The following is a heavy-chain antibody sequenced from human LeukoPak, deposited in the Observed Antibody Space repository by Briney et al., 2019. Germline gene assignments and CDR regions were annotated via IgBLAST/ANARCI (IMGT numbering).Heavy chain of an antibody. V-gene: IGHV4-59*08. CDR2: IYYSGST. D-gene: IGHD1-1*01. CDR3: ARLARNDGADYFDY. Sequence: SETLSLTCTVSGGSISSHYWSWIRQPPGKGLEWIGYIYYSGSTNYNPSLKSRVTISVDTSKNQFSLKLSSVTAADTAVYYCARLARNDGADYFDYWGQGTLVTVSS. J-gene: IGHJ4*02. CDR1: GGSISSHY.